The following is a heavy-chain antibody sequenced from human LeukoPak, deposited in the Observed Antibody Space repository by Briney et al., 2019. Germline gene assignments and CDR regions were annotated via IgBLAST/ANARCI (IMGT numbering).Heavy chain of an antibody. Sequence: ASVKVSCKASGGTFSSYAISWVRQAPGQGLEWMGRINPNSGDTNYAQKFQGRVTMTRDTSISTAYMELSRLRSDDTAVYYCARDSGSYWSMDVWGQGTTVTVSS. J-gene: IGHJ6*02. CDR2: INPNSGDT. CDR1: GGTFSSYA. CDR3: ARDSGSYWSMDV. D-gene: IGHD1-26*01. V-gene: IGHV1-2*06.